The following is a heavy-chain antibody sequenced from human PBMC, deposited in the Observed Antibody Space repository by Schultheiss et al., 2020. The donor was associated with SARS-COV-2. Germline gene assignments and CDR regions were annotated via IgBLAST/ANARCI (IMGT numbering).Heavy chain of an antibody. D-gene: IGHD3-22*01. V-gene: IGHV3-21*05. Sequence: GGSLRLSCAASGFTFSSYAMSWVRQAPGKGLEWVSYISSSSYTNYADSVKGRFTISRDNAKNSLYLQMNSLRAEDTAVYYCAKVSASSGYSLDAFDIWGQGTMVTVSS. CDR1: GFTFSSYA. CDR3: AKVSASSGYSLDAFDI. CDR2: ISSSSYT. J-gene: IGHJ3*02.